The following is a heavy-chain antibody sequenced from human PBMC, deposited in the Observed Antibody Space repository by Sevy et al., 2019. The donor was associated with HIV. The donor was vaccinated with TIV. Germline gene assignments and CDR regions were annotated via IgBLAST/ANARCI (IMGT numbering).Heavy chain of an antibody. CDR3: ARDTSGYSSGWYPYYNYYGLDV. J-gene: IGHJ6*02. CDR2: IHYFGSA. V-gene: IGHV4-59*11. Sequence: SETLSLTCTVSGGSISDHYWNWIRQPPGKGLEWIGQIHYFGSANYNPSLKSRVTISLDTSNNRFSLKLGSVNAADTAVYYCARDTSGYSSGWYPYYNYYGLDVWGQWTTVTVSS. CDR1: GGSISDHY. D-gene: IGHD6-19*01.